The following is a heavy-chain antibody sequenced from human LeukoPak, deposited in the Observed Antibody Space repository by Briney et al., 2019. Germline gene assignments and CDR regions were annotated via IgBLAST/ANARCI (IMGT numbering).Heavy chain of an antibody. CDR1: GFTFSHNY. CDR3: ARDGGSAWFLDY. D-gene: IGHD6-19*01. J-gene: IGHJ4*02. V-gene: IGHV3-11*04. Sequence: GGSLRLSCAASGFTFSHNYMSWIRQAPGKGLEWVSYISSSGNTTYNADSVKGRFSITRDNAKNSLYLQMNSLRAEDTAVYYCARDGGSAWFLDYWGQGTLVTVSS. CDR2: ISSSGNTT.